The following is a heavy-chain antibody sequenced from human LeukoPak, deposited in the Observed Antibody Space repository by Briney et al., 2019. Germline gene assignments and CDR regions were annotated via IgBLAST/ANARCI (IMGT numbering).Heavy chain of an antibody. V-gene: IGHV4-59*01. J-gene: IGHJ5*02. CDR1: GGSISSYY. CDR2: IYSGST. D-gene: IGHD3-10*01. Sequence: PSETLSLTCTVSGGSISSYYWSWIRQTPGKGLEWIGNIYSGSTNYNPSFESRVTVSLDTSKNQFSLSLTSVTAADTALYYCARDGYGSGSYGWFDPWGQGTLVTVSS. CDR3: ARDGYGSGSYGWFDP.